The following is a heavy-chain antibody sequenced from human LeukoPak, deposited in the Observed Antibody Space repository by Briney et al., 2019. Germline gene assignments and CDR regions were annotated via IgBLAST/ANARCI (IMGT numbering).Heavy chain of an antibody. CDR1: GDSVSSNSAT. J-gene: IGHJ6*03. Sequence: SQTLSLTCAISGDSVSSNSATWNWIRQSPSRGLEWLGRTYYRSKWYNDYAVSVKSRITINPDTPKNHFSLQLNSVTPEDTAIYYCARCIAVADIYYYYYMDVWGKGTTVTVSS. CDR3: ARCIAVADIYYYYYMDV. V-gene: IGHV6-1*01. CDR2: TYYRSKWYN. D-gene: IGHD6-19*01.